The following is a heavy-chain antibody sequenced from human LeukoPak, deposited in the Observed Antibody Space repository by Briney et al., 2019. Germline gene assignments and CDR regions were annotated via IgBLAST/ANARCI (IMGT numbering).Heavy chain of an antibody. D-gene: IGHD5-18*01. CDR1: GFTFSSYS. CDR3: ASAIQLWPNTNDY. J-gene: IGHJ4*02. Sequence: GGSLRLSCAASGFTFSSYSMNWVRQAPGKGLEWVSSISSSSSYIYYADSVKGRFTISRDNAKNSLYLQMNSLRAEDTAVYYCASAIQLWPNTNDYWGQGTLVTVSS. V-gene: IGHV3-21*01. CDR2: ISSSSSYI.